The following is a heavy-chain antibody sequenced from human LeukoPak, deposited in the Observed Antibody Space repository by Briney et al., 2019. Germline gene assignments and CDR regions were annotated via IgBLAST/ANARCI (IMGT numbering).Heavy chain of an antibody. D-gene: IGHD3-22*01. CDR3: ARVFRSHYYDSSVYFDY. V-gene: IGHV4-39*07. CDR1: GGSISSSTYY. Sequence: SETLSLTCTVSGGSISSSTYYWGWIRQPPGKGLEWIGIIHYSGNTHDNPSLKSRVTTSVDTSKNQFSLKLSFVTAADTAVYYCARVFRSHYYDSSVYFDYWGQGTLVTVSS. CDR2: IHYSGNT. J-gene: IGHJ4*02.